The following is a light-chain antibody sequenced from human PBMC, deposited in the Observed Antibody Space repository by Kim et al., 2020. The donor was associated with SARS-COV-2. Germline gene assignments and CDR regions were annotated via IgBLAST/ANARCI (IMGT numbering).Light chain of an antibody. J-gene: IGLJ2*01. Sequence: SVALGQTARITCGGNNIESKNVHWYQKKPGQAPVLVMYRDRYRPSGIPERLSGSNSGNTATLTISRAQAGDEADYYCQVWDSSSVVFGGGTQLTVL. V-gene: IGLV3-9*01. CDR1: NIESKN. CDR3: QVWDSSSVV. CDR2: RDR.